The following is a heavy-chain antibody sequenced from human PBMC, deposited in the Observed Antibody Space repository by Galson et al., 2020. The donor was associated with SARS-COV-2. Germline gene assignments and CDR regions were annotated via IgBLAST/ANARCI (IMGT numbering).Heavy chain of an antibody. CDR2: IFHGGTT. V-gene: IGHV4-4*02. CDR3: AVSGRGDY. Sequence: SETLSLTCTVDGGSITSYWWSWVRQPPGKGLEWIGEIFHGGTTSYNPSLKSRVTMSIDKSKDQVTLKLNSVTAADTAIYYCAVSGRGDYWGLGTLVTVSS. CDR1: GGSITSYW. D-gene: IGHD2-15*01. J-gene: IGHJ4*02.